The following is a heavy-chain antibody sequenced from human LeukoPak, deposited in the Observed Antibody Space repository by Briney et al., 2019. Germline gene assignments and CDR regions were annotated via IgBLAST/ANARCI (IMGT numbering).Heavy chain of an antibody. D-gene: IGHD6-13*01. CDR2: ISNSSSYI. CDR3: ARDPIRVRSIAAAGTAVDY. V-gene: IGHV3-21*01. CDR1: GFTFSSYS. Sequence: GGSLRLSCAASGFTFSSYSMNWVRQAPGKGLEWVSSISNSSSYIYYADSVKGRFTISRDNAKNSLYLQMNSLRAEDTAVYYCARDPIRVRSIAAAGTAVDYWGQGTLVTVSS. J-gene: IGHJ4*02.